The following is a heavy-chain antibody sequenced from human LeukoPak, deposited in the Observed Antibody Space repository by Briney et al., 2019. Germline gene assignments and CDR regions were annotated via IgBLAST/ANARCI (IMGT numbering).Heavy chain of an antibody. CDR2: IKEDGTEK. CDR1: DFTFSSYR. Sequence: GGSLRLSCAISDFTFSSYRMCWVRQAPGKGLEWVANIKEDGTEKYYVDSVKGRFTISRDNAKNSLYLQMNRLRADDTAVYYCARALGPSETYVVTVMGYWGQGTLVTVSS. J-gene: IGHJ4*02. V-gene: IGHV3-7*01. D-gene: IGHD5-18*01. CDR3: ARALGPSETYVVTVMGY.